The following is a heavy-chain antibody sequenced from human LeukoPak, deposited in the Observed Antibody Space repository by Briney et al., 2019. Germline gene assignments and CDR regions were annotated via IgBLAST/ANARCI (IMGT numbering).Heavy chain of an antibody. D-gene: IGHD6-19*01. CDR1: GYTFTSYG. Sequence: GASVKVSCKASGYTFTSYGISWVRQAPGQGLEWMGWISAYNGNTNYAQKLQGRVTMTTDTSTSTAYMELRSLRSDDTAVYYCARSAVAGPIPSWFDPWGQGTLVTVSS. CDR2: ISAYNGNT. V-gene: IGHV1-18*01. CDR3: ARSAVAGPIPSWFDP. J-gene: IGHJ5*02.